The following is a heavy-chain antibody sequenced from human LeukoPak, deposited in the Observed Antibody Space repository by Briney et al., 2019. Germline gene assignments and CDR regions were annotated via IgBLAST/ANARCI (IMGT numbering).Heavy chain of an antibody. J-gene: IGHJ4*02. CDR2: INPNSGGT. CDR1: GYTCTGYY. D-gene: IGHD6-13*01. Sequence: ASVKVSCKASGYTCTGYYMHWVRKAPRQRLEWMGWINPNSGGTNYAQKIQGRVTMTSDTSISTAYMELSRLRSDDTAVYYCARANGAAAGLDYWGQGTLVTVSS. V-gene: IGHV1-2*02. CDR3: ARANGAAAGLDY.